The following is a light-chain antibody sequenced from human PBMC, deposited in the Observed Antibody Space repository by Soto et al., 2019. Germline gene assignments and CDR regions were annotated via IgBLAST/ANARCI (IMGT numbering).Light chain of an antibody. J-gene: IGKJ1*01. CDR3: QQYYSYPQT. CDR1: QTISSY. CDR2: AAS. V-gene: IGKV1-8*01. Sequence: TQSPSTLSGSVGDRVTITCRASQTISSYLAWYQQKPGKAPKLLIYAASTLQSGVPSRFSGSGSGTDFTLTISCLQSEDFATYYCQQYYSYPQTFGQGTKVDIK.